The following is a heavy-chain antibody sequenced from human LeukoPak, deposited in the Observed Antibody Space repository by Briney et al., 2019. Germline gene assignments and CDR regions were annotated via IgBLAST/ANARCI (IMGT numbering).Heavy chain of an antibody. V-gene: IGHV3-21*01. J-gene: IGHJ6*03. CDR2: ISSSSNYI. CDR3: ARGGYNWKGAYMDV. D-gene: IGHD1-20*01. Sequence: PGGSLRLSCVGSGFTFSYYTMNWVRQAPGKGLEWVSSISSSSNYIYYADSVKGRFTISRDNAKSSLSLQMNSLRAEDTAVYYCARGGYNWKGAYMDVWGKGTTVTVSS. CDR1: GFTFSYYT.